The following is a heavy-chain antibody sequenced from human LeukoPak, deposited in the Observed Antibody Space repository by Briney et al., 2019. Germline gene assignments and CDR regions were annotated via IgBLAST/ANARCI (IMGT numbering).Heavy chain of an antibody. CDR2: IYPGDSDT. J-gene: IGHJ4*02. V-gene: IGHV5-51*01. D-gene: IGHD1-26*01. CDR3: ARYVGATGGNFDH. CDR1: EYTFITYC. Sequence: AEALKISCKGAEYTFITYCIGCVRQMPGKDLEGMGIIYPGDSDTRYSPSFQGQVTISADKSSTTAYLQWSSLKASDSDMYYCARYVGATGGNFDHWGQGTVVTVSS.